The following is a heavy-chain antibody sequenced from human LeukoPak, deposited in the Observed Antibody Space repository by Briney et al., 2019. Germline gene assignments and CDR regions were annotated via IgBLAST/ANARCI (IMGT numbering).Heavy chain of an antibody. V-gene: IGHV4-31*03. CDR2: IYYSGST. CDR1: GGSISSGGYY. CDR3: ARERVYHXPTAFDY. Sequence: SETLSLTCTVSGGSISSGGYYWSWIRQHPGKGLEWIGYIYYSGSTYYNPSLKSRVTISVDTSKNQFSLKLSSVTAADTAVYYCARERVYHXPTAFDYWGXXTXVXVSS. J-gene: IGHJ4*01. D-gene: IGHD2/OR15-2a*01.